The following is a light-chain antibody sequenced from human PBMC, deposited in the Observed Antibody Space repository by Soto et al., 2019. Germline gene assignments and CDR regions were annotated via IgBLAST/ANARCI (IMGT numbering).Light chain of an antibody. V-gene: IGKV1-27*01. CDR1: QGISNY. Sequence: DIQMTQSPSSLSASVGDRVTITCRASQGISNYLAWYQQKPGKVPELLIDTASTLQSGVTSRFSGSGSGTDFILTISSLQPEDVATYYCQKYNSAPYTFGQGTKLEIK. CDR3: QKYNSAPYT. CDR2: TAS. J-gene: IGKJ2*01.